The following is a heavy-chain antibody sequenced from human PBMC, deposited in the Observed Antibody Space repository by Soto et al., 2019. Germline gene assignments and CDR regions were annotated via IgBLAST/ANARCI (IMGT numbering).Heavy chain of an antibody. V-gene: IGHV4-39*02. CDR1: GDSISSGRYH. D-gene: IGHD3-3*01. Sequence: QLQLQESGPGLVKPSETLSLICTVSGDSISSGRYHWGWIRQPPGKGLEFIATIHYTGNTHYNPSLSNRVKILVDTSKSQFSLRLSSVTAADTAVYYFAREDGCGVVTPFMDYWGQGTLVTVSS. J-gene: IGHJ4*02. CDR3: AREDGCGVVTPFMDY. CDR2: IHYTGNT.